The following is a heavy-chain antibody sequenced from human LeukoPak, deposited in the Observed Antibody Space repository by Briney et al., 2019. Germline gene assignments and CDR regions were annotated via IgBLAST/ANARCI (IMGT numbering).Heavy chain of an antibody. CDR2: IDPTDGST. CDR3: ARDILTHGYFDL. D-gene: IGHD2-2*02. J-gene: IGHJ2*01. CDR1: GYSFTGFY. Sequence: GASVKVSCKASGYSFTGFYVFWVRQAPGQGLEWMGIIDPTDGSTTYARKFQGRVTLTRDTSTTTLYMELSGLRSDDTAVYYCARDILTHGYFDLWGRGTLVTVSS. V-gene: IGHV1-46*01.